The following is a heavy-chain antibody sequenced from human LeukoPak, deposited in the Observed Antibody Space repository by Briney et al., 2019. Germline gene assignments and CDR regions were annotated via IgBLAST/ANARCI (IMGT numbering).Heavy chain of an antibody. CDR1: GYTFTSYG. J-gene: IGHJ6*03. V-gene: IGHV1-18*01. D-gene: IGHD2-15*01. CDR3: ASSRGSCSGGSCHFYYYMDV. CDR2: ISAYNGNT. Sequence: ASVKVSCKASGYTFTSYGISWVRQAPGQGLEWMGWISAYNGNTNYAQKLQGRVTMTTDTSTSTAYMELSSLRPEDTAVYYCASSRGSCSGGSCHFYYYMDVWGKGTTVTISS.